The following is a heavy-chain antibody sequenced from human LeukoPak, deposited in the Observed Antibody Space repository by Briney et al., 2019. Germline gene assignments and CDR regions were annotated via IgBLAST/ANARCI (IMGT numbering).Heavy chain of an antibody. D-gene: IGHD6-13*01. Sequence: ASVKVSCKASGYTFTSYDINWVRQATGQGLEWMGWMNPNSGNTGYAQKFQGRVTMTRNTSISTAYMELSSLRPEDTAVYYCARSIRPLSSWYWPSGGLYYFDYWGQGTLVTVSS. V-gene: IGHV1-8*01. CDR1: GYTFTSYD. CDR2: MNPNSGNT. J-gene: IGHJ4*02. CDR3: ARSIRPLSSWYWPSGGLYYFDY.